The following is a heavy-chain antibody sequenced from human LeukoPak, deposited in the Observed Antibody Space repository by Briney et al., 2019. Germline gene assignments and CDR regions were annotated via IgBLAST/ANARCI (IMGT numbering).Heavy chain of an antibody. D-gene: IGHD3-3*01. V-gene: IGHV3-23*01. CDR1: GFTFSSCA. Sequence: GGSLRLSCAASGFTFSSCAMSWVRQAPGKGLEWVSAISDSGGSTYNADSVKGRFTISRDNSENTLYLQMNSLRAEDTAVYYCARAVDFWSGYPQPNWFDPWGQGTLVTVSS. CDR3: ARAVDFWSGYPQPNWFDP. J-gene: IGHJ5*02. CDR2: ISDSGGST.